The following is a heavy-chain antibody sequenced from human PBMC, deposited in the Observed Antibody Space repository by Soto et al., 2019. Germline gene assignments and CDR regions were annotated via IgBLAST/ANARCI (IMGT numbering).Heavy chain of an antibody. J-gene: IGHJ6*02. Sequence: PSETLSLTGTVSGGSVRGYSWSWIRQYPGKGLEWIGYVYSGGGTNYSPSFMGRVTISVDTTDNQFSLKLNSVTAADTAVYYCAREKTPMSPHYFYYGMDVWGQGTTVTVSS. V-gene: IGHV4-59*02. CDR1: GGSVRGYS. D-gene: IGHD3-9*01. CDR3: AREKTPMSPHYFYYGMDV. CDR2: VYSGGGT.